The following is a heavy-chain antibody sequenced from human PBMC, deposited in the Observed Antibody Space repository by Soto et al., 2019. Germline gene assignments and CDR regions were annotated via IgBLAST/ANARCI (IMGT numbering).Heavy chain of an antibody. CDR1: GYSFTDFG. J-gene: IGHJ4*02. V-gene: IGHV1-18*01. CDR2: ISAYNGNR. CDR3: ARGHDILTGSKFEF. D-gene: IGHD3-9*01. Sequence: QAPLVQSGSEVKKPGASVKVSCKASGYSFTDFGVNWVRQAPGQGLEWLGWISAYNGNRVYAQSFQGRLTVTTDTTRDTSYLELTNLRSDDTAIYYCARGHDILTGSKFEFWGQGTLVTVSS.